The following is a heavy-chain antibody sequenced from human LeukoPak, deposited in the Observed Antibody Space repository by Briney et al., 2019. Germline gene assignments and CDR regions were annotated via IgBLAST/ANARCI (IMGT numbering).Heavy chain of an antibody. CDR3: AREGSLYDSGNYYLSWFDP. CDR1: GGTFSSYA. D-gene: IGHD3-22*01. V-gene: IGHV1-69*05. CDR2: IIPIFGTA. Sequence: SVKVSCKASGGTFSSYAISWVRQAPGQGLEWMGRIIPIFGTANYAQKFQGRVTITTDESTSTAYMELSSLRSDDTAVYYCAREGSLYDSGNYYLSWFDPWGQGTLVTVSS. J-gene: IGHJ5*02.